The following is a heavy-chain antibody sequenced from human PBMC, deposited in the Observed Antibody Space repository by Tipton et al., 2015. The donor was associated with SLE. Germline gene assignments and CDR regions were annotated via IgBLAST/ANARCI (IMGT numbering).Heavy chain of an antibody. CDR2: INHSGST. Sequence: TLSLTCTVSRGSISSGDYYWSWIRQPPGKGLEWIGEINHSGSTKYNPSLKSRVTISVDTSKNQFSLKLTSVTAADTAVYYCARKIEAVVKHYFDYWGQGPLVAVSS. CDR3: ARKIEAVVKHYFDY. CDR1: RGSISSGDYY. J-gene: IGHJ4*02. V-gene: IGHV4-30-4*01.